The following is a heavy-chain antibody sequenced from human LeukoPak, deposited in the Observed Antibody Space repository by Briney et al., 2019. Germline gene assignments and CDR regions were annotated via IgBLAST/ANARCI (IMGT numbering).Heavy chain of an antibody. D-gene: IGHD2/OR15-2a*01. CDR1: GGSFSGYY. J-gene: IGHJ5*02. V-gene: IGHV4-39*01. CDR2: IYYSGST. CDR3: SRHVILNSYNWFDP. Sequence: SETLSLTCAVYGGSFSGYYWGWIRQPPGKGLEWIGSIYYSGSTYYNPSLKSRVTISVDTSKNQFSLKLSSVTAADTAVYYCSRHVILNSYNWFDPWGQGTLVTVSS.